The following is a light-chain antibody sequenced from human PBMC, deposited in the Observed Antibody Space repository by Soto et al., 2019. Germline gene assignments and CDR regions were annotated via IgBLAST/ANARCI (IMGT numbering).Light chain of an antibody. Sequence: SVMARSTCVSGSHGESVTISCTGTSSDVGSYNRVSWYQQPPGTAPKLMIYEVSNRPSGVPDRFSGSKSGNTASLTISGLQAEDEADYYCSSYTSSSTYVFGAGTKVTVL. CDR2: EVS. V-gene: IGLV2-18*02. CDR1: SSDVGSYNR. CDR3: SSYTSSSTYV. J-gene: IGLJ1*01.